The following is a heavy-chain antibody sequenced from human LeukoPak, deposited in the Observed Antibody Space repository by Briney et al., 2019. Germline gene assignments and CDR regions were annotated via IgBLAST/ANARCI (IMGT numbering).Heavy chain of an antibody. D-gene: IGHD3-10*01. V-gene: IGHV4-39*01. CDR1: GDSISSSSYY. J-gene: IGHJ5*02. CDR2: IYYSGST. Sequence: PSETLSLTCTVSGDSISSSSYYWGWIRQPPGKGLDWIGNIYYSGSTYYNPSLKSRVTISVDTSKNQFSLRLYSVTAADTAVYYCARLSLLLLFGELRYKWFDPWGQGTRVTVSS. CDR3: ARLSLLLLFGELRYKWFDP.